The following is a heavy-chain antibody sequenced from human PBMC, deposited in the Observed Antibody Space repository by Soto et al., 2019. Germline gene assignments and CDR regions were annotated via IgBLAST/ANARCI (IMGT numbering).Heavy chain of an antibody. J-gene: IGHJ6*02. CDR3: AGDKDRAQLGGNYYCMLVV. D-gene: IGHD1-26*01. CDR2: IMPVFRTP. CDR1: GGTFRTAA. V-gene: IGHV1-69*12. Sequence: QVQLEQSGAEVKKPGSSVKVSCKASGGTFRTAAVSWVRQAPGQGLEWMGGIMPVFRTPDYAQKFHGRVICTADSTTSAAYMEMSGRRADDTVVHCWAGDKDRAQLGGNYYCMLVVWGQGSTITVCS.